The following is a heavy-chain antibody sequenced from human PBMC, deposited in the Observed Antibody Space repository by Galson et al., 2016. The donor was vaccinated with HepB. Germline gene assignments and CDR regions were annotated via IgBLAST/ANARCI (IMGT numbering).Heavy chain of an antibody. CDR2: IYYSGNT. CDR1: GGSINNDNHC. Sequence: SETLSLTCIVSGGSINNDNHCWGWIRQPPGKGLEWIGSIYYSGNTHYNPSLNSRVTLSVDTSKNQFSLRLTSVTASDTAIYYCARNNSGWYTFASWGQGTLVTVSS. J-gene: IGHJ5*01. CDR3: ARNNSGWYTFAS. V-gene: IGHV4-39*01. D-gene: IGHD6-19*01.